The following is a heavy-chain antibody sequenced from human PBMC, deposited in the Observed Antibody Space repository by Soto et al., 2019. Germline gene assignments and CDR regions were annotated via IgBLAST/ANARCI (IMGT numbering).Heavy chain of an antibody. CDR3: ARGGYCSSTSCYGDYYYGMDV. D-gene: IGHD2-2*01. CDR1: GGTFSSYA. V-gene: IGHV1-69*01. J-gene: IGHJ6*02. Sequence: QVQLVQSGAEVKKPGSSVKVSCKASGGTFSSYAISWVRQAPGQGLEWMGGIIPIFGTANYAQKFQGRVTITADESTSTAYMELSSLRSEDRAVYYCARGGYCSSTSCYGDYYYGMDVWGQGTTVTVSS. CDR2: IIPIFGTA.